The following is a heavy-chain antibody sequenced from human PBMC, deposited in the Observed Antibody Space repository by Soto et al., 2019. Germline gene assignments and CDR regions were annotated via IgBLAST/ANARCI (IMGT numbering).Heavy chain of an antibody. CDR3: ARTYCGGDCYPDAFDI. CDR2: IYPGDSDT. D-gene: IGHD2-21*02. Sequence: GESLNISFKTSGYSFISYWVAWVRQKPGKGLEWMGIIYPGDSDTRYSPSFQGQVTISADKSISTAYLQWSSLKASDNAMYYCARTYCGGDCYPDAFDIWGQGTMVTVS. J-gene: IGHJ3*02. V-gene: IGHV5-51*01. CDR1: GYSFISYW.